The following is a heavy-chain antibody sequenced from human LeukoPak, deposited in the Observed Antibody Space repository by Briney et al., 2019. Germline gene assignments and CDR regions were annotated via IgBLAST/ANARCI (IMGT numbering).Heavy chain of an antibody. CDR2: ISGNGVST. CDR3: ARGNYGSGSYPS. V-gene: IGHV3-23*01. Sequence: PGGSLRLSCAASGFTFNSFAMSWVRQAPGKGLDWVSSISGNGVSTYYAGSVRGRFTISRDNSKHTLYLQMNSLRAEDTAVYYCARGNYGSGSYPSWGQGTLVTVSS. CDR1: GFTFNSFA. D-gene: IGHD3-10*01. J-gene: IGHJ4*02.